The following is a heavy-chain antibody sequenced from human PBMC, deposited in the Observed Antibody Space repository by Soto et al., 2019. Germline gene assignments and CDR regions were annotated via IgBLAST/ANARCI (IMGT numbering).Heavy chain of an antibody. CDR3: ARRGSGTYYGY. J-gene: IGHJ4*02. D-gene: IGHD1-26*01. CDR1: GFTFSSYA. Sequence: EVQMLESGGGLVQPGGSLRLSCAASGFTFSSYAMRWVRQAPGKGLEWVSAISGSGGSTYYADSVKGRFTISRDNSKNPQYLQMNSLRAVDTAVYYCARRGSGTYYGYWGQGTLVTVSS. V-gene: IGHV3-23*01. CDR2: ISGSGGST.